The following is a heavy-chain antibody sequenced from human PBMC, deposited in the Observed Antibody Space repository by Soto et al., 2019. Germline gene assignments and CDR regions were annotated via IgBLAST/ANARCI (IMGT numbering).Heavy chain of an antibody. CDR1: GFTFSSYA. Sequence: SGGSLRLSCAASGFTFSSYAMSWVRQAPGKGLEWVSAISGSGGSTYYADSVKGRFTISRDNSKNALYLQMNSLRAEDTAVYYCAKDAPITIFGVASDYYYGMDVWGQGTTVTVSS. J-gene: IGHJ6*02. D-gene: IGHD3-3*01. CDR2: ISGSGGST. CDR3: AKDAPITIFGVASDYYYGMDV. V-gene: IGHV3-23*01.